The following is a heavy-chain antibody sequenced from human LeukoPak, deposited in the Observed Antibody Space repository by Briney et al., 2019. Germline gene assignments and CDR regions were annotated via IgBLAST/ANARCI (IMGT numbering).Heavy chain of an antibody. V-gene: IGHV3-74*01. CDR2: INTDGSNT. CDR1: GFTFSRYW. Sequence: GGSLRLSCAASGFTFSRYWMHWVRQAPGKGLVWVSRINTDGSNTTYADSVKGRFSISRDNAKNTLYLQMNSLGAEDTAVYYFARSGGTYSFHMWGQGTMVTVSS. J-gene: IGHJ3*02. D-gene: IGHD1-26*01. CDR3: ARSGGTYSFHM.